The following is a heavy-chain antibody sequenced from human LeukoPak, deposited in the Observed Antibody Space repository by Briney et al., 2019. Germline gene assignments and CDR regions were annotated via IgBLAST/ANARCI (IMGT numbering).Heavy chain of an antibody. J-gene: IGHJ4*02. CDR2: ISYDGSNK. CDR1: GFTFSSYA. Sequence: GGSLRLSCAASGFTFSSYAMHWVRQAPGKGLEWVAVISYDGSNKYYADSVKGRFTISRDNSKNTLYLQMNSLRAEDTAVYYCARGFSYYYDSSGYGDYWGQGTLVTVSS. V-gene: IGHV3-30-3*01. CDR3: ARGFSYYYDSSGYGDY. D-gene: IGHD3-22*01.